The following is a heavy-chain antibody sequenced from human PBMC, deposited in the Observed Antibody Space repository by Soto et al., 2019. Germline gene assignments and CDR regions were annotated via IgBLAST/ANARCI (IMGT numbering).Heavy chain of an antibody. CDR1: GFTFSNYA. J-gene: IGHJ4*02. CDR3: AKAGGAAGTADYFDY. Sequence: GGSLRLSCAASGFTFSNYAINWVRQSPGKGLEWVSVISGSVGSTYYADSVKGWFTITRDNSKNTLYLQMNSLRAEDTAVYYCAKAGGAAGTADYFDYWGQGTLGTV. V-gene: IGHV3-23*01. D-gene: IGHD6-13*01. CDR2: ISGSVGST.